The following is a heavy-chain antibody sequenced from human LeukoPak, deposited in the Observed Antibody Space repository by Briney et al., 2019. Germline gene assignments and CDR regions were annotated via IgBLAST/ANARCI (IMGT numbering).Heavy chain of an antibody. V-gene: IGHV3-64D*06. D-gene: IGHD3-10*01. J-gene: IGHJ4*02. CDR1: GFTFSSYA. CDR3: VKGSTFGELSPSFDY. Sequence: GGSLRLSCSASGFTFSSYAMHWVRQAPGKGLEYVSAISRNGGSTYYADSGKGRFTISRDNPKNPLYLQMSSLRAEDTAVYYCVKGSTFGELSPSFDYWGQGTLVTVSS. CDR2: ISRNGGST.